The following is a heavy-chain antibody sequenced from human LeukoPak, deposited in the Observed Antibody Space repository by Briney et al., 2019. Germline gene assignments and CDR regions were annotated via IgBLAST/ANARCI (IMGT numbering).Heavy chain of an antibody. CDR1: GFTLSNYD. J-gene: IGHJ4*02. V-gene: IGHV3-13*04. CDR2: TDTTGDT. CDR3: ARERRHYGDYSSFDY. D-gene: IGHD4-17*01. Sequence: GGSLRLSCAASGFTLSNYDMHWVRQATGKGLEWVSGTDTTGDTDYPGSVKGRFTISRENAKNVVYLQMNSLRDGDTAVYYCARERRHYGDYSSFDYWGQGALVTVSS.